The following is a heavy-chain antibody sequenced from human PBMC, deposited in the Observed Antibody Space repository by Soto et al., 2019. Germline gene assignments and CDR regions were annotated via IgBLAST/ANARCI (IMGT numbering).Heavy chain of an antibody. V-gene: IGHV3-48*01. CDR3: ARDGLGDDYIWGSYLGAFDI. Sequence: PGGSLRLSCAASGFTFSSYSMNWVRQAPGKGLEWVSYISSSSSTIYYADSVKGRFTISRDNAKNSLYLQMNSLRAEDTAVYYCARDGLGDDYIWGSYLGAFDIWGQGTMVTVSS. CDR2: ISSSSSTI. D-gene: IGHD3-16*02. J-gene: IGHJ3*02. CDR1: GFTFSSYS.